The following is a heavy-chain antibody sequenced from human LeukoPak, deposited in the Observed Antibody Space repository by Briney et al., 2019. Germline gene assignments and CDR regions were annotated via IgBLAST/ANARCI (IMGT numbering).Heavy chain of an antibody. V-gene: IGHV4-39*01. CDR2: IYYSGDT. D-gene: IGHD3-10*01. J-gene: IGHJ4*02. CDR1: GGSISSISYF. CDR3: ASYYASGSCYFDY. Sequence: SETLSLTCTVSGGSISSISYFWGWIRQPPGKGLEWIGSIYYSGDTYYNPSLKSRVTISVDTSKNQFSLKLGSVTAADTAVYYCASYYASGSCYFDYWGQGTLVTVSS.